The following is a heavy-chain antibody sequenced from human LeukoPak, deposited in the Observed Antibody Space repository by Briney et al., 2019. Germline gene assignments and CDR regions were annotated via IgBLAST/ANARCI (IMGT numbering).Heavy chain of an antibody. CDR2: INPNSGGT. CDR3: ARLVAASAGFDY. V-gene: IGHV1-2*06. J-gene: IGHJ4*02. D-gene: IGHD2-15*01. Sequence: ASVKVSCKASGYTFTCYYMHWVRQAPGQGLEWMGRINPNSGGTNYAQKFQGRVTMTRDTSTSTAYMELSRLRSDDTAVYYCARLVAASAGFDYWGQGTLVTVSS. CDR1: GYTFTCYY.